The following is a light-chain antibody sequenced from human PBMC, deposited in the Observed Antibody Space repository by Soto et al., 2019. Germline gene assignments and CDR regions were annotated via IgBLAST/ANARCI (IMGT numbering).Light chain of an antibody. J-gene: IGKJ1*01. CDR1: QSISSW. CDR3: QQYNTYWT. CDR2: KAS. V-gene: IGKV1-5*03. Sequence: MNLSPSTLSASVGDRVTITCRASQSISSWLAWYQQKPGKVPKLLIFKASNLESGVQSRFSGSGSGTEFTLTISSLQPDDSATYYCQQYNTYWTFGQGTKVDIK.